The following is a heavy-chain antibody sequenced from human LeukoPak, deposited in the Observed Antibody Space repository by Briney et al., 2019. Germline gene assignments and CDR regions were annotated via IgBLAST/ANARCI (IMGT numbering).Heavy chain of an antibody. CDR3: AKTFPYGTTWYGFCDY. V-gene: IGHV3-23*01. J-gene: IGHJ4*02. CDR2: ISGGGDKA. CDR1: GFTFTTYA. D-gene: IGHD3-3*01. Sequence: GGSLRLSCAASGFTFTTYAINWVRQAPGKGLEWVSGISGGGDKAYYADSVKGRFTISRDNSKNTLYLQMNSLRADDTAVYYCAKTFPYGTTWYGFCDYWGQGALVTVSS.